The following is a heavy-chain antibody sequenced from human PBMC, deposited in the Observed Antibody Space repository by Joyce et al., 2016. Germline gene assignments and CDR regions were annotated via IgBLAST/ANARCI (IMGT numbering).Heavy chain of an antibody. Sequence: EVQLVESGGGLVKPGGSLRISCAASGFTFSTSSMSWFRRAPGKGLEWVSAISSDSTYIFYADSVKSRFTVSRDNAKNSLYLQMNSLRAEDTAVFFCARGGIVYDYSMDLWGQGTTVTVSS. D-gene: IGHD3-22*01. J-gene: IGHJ6*02. CDR3: ARGGIVYDYSMDL. V-gene: IGHV3-21*02. CDR1: GFTFSTSS. CDR2: ISSDSTYI.